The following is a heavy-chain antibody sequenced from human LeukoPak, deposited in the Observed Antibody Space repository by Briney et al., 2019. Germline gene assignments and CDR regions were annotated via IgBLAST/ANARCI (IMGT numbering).Heavy chain of an antibody. CDR3: ARDEADGDDPGYFDY. V-gene: IGHV1-46*01. CDR1: GYTFTSYY. J-gene: IGHJ4*02. Sequence: ASVKVSCKASGYTFTSYYMHWVRQAPGQGLEWMGIINPSGGSTSYAQKFQGRVTITADKSTSTAYMELSSLRSEDTAVYYCARDEADGDDPGYFDYWGQGTLVTVSS. CDR2: INPSGGST. D-gene: IGHD4-17*01.